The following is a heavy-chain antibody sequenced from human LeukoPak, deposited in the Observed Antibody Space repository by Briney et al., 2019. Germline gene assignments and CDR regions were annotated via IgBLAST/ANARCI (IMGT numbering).Heavy chain of an antibody. Sequence: VASVKVSRKASGYTFTGYYMHWVRQAPGQGLEWMGWINPNSGGTNYAQKFQGRVTMTRDTSISTAYMELSRLRSDDTAVYYCARIYYYYYYMDVWGKGTTVTVSS. CDR1: GYTFTGYY. CDR2: INPNSGGT. V-gene: IGHV1-2*02. CDR3: ARIYYYYYYMDV. J-gene: IGHJ6*03.